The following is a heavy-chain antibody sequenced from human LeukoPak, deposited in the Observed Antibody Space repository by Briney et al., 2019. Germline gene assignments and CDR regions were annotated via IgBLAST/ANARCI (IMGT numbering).Heavy chain of an antibody. CDR2: INTNTGNP. J-gene: IGHJ3*02. CDR1: GYTFTSYA. V-gene: IGHV7-4-1*02. D-gene: IGHD2-21*02. CDR3: ARDTARCGGDCYSPSDAFDI. Sequence: ASVKVSCKASGYTFTSYAMNWVRQAPGQGLEWMGWINTNTGNPTYAQGFTGRFVFSLDTSVSTAYLQISSLKAEDTAVYYCARDTARCGGDCYSPSDAFDIWGQGTMVTVSS.